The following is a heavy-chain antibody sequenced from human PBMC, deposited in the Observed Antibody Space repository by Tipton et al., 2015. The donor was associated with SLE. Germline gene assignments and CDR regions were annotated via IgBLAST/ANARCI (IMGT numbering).Heavy chain of an antibody. Sequence: SLRLSCAASGFTFSSYALSWVRQAPGKGLEWVSTISDSGGSTYYGDSVKGRFTISRDNSDNTLYLQMNSLRAEDTAVYYCAKRQHYYDSSGFHYYFDSWGQGTLVTVSS. CDR1: GFTFSSYA. J-gene: IGHJ4*02. CDR3: AKRQHYYDSSGFHYYFDS. D-gene: IGHD3-22*01. V-gene: IGHV3-23*01. CDR2: ISDSGGST.